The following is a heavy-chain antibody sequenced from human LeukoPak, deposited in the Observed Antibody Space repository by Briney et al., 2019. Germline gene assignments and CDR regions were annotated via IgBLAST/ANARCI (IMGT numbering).Heavy chain of an antibody. J-gene: IGHJ4*02. D-gene: IGHD6-13*01. CDR1: GFTFDDYA. CDR3: ARVANSSSWCYGY. V-gene: IGHV3-9*03. Sequence: GGSLRLSCAASGFTFDDYAMHWVRQAPGKGLEWVSGISWNSGSIGYADSVKGRFTISRDNAKNSLYLQMNSLRAEDMALYYCARVANSSSWCYGYWGQGTLVTVSS. CDR2: ISWNSGSI.